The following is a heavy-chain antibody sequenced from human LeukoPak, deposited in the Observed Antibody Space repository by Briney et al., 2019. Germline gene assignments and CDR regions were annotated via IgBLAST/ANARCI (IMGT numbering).Heavy chain of an antibody. CDR1: GFNFNDAW. D-gene: IGHD1-1*01. Sequence: GGSLRLSCATSGFNFNDAWMSWVRQAPGGGLEWVGRLKSKGGGETADYGAAVKGRFTISRDDSKSTLYLQMNSLKNEDTAVYFCSWELDVSFGRRLEGWGQGTLVTVAS. CDR3: SWELDVSFGRRLEG. CDR2: LKSKGGGETA. V-gene: IGHV3-15*01. J-gene: IGHJ4*02.